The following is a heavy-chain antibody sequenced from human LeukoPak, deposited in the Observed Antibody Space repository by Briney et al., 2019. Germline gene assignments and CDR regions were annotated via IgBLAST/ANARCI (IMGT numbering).Heavy chain of an antibody. Sequence: PSETLSLTCTVSGGSISSSSYYWGWIRQPPGKGLEWIGSIYYSGSTYYNPSLKSRVTISVDTSKNQFSLKLSSVTAADTAVYYLGRAPGWGLVVNFPRRTLFEPWGQGTLVTVSS. J-gene: IGHJ5*01. CDR2: IYYSGST. D-gene: IGHD3-9*01. CDR1: GGSISSSSYY. CDR3: GRAPGWGLVVNFPRRTLFEP. V-gene: IGHV4-39*07.